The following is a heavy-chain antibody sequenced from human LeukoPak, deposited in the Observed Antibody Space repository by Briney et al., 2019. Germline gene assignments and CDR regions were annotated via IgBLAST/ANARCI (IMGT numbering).Heavy chain of an antibody. Sequence: GGSLRLSCAVSGFTFSDHYMDWVRQAPGKGLEWVGRSRNRAKSYTTDYAASVKGRLTISRDDSKSTLYPQMNSLETEDTAVYYCSRDATGDHWGQGTLVTVSS. CDR1: GFTFSDHY. CDR2: SRNRAKSYTT. V-gene: IGHV3-72*01. J-gene: IGHJ4*02. CDR3: SRDATGDH.